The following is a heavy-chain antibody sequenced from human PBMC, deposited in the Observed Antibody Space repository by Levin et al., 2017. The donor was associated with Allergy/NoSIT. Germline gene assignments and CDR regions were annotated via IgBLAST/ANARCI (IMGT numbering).Heavy chain of an antibody. V-gene: IGHV3-30-3*01. Sequence: PGESLKISCAASGFSFSSYAIHWVRQAPGKGLEWVALISYDGSNKFYAGSVKGRFTISRDNSKNTVFLQMDSLRPDDTAVYKCARRGGWFREPGTNPSDALDIWGQGTAVTVSS. CDR2: ISYDGSNK. D-gene: IGHD3-10*01. J-gene: IGHJ3*02. CDR3: ARRGGWFREPGTNPSDALDI. CDR1: GFSFSSYA.